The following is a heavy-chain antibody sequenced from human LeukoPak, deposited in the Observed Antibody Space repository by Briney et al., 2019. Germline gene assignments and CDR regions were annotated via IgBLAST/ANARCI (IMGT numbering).Heavy chain of an antibody. Sequence: AASVKVSCKASGYTFTDYYMHWVRQAPGQGLEWMGWINDNSGVTNYAQKFQGRVTMTRDTSISTAYMELSSLRSDDTAVYYCARDVAAAGTEAFDIWGQGTMVTVSS. V-gene: IGHV1-2*02. CDR2: INDNSGVT. CDR3: ARDVAAAGTEAFDI. CDR1: GYTFTDYY. J-gene: IGHJ3*02. D-gene: IGHD6-13*01.